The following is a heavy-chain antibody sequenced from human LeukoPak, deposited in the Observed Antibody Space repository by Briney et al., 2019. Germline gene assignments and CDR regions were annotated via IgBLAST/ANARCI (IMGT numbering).Heavy chain of an antibody. CDR2: ITQGGTDK. CDR1: GFPLSNHW. D-gene: IGHD1-26*01. V-gene: IGHV3-7*01. J-gene: IGHJ4*02. CDR3: ARDPFEL. Sequence: PGGSLGLSCAASGFPLSNHWMTWVRPAPGKGLEWVATITQGGTDKFYVDSVKGRFTISGDNAKNSLYLQMNSLRAEDTAVYYCARDPFELWGQGTLVTVYS.